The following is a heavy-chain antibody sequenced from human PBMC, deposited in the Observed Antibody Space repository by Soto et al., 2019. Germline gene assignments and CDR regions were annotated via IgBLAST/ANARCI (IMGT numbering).Heavy chain of an antibody. CDR1: GFTFDDYG. CDR3: ARLYSSGWYGPGRY. V-gene: IGHV3-20*04. D-gene: IGHD6-19*01. J-gene: IGHJ4*02. Sequence: EVQLVESGGGVVRPGGSLRLSCAASGFTFDDYGMSWVRQAPGKGLEWVSGINWNGGSTGYADSVKGRFTISIDNAKTSLYLQMNSLRAEDTALYYCARLYSSGWYGPGRYWGQGTLVTVSS. CDR2: INWNGGST.